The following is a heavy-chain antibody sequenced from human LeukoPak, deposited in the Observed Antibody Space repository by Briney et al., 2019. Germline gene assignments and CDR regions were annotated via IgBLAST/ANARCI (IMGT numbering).Heavy chain of an antibody. J-gene: IGHJ4*02. CDR2: ISSSSSYI. D-gene: IGHD1-26*01. CDR1: GFTFSSYE. V-gene: IGHV3-21*05. Sequence: GSLRLSCAASGFTFSSYEMNWVRQAPGKGLEWVSYISSSSSYIYYADSVKGRFTISRDNSKNTLYLQMNSLRAEDTAVYYCAAWGKWELLRAQGYWGQGTLVTVSS. CDR3: AAWGKWELLRAQGY.